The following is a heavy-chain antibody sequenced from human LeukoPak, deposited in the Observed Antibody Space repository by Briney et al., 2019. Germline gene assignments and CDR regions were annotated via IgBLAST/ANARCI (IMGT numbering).Heavy chain of an antibody. CDR1: AYSISSGYY. CDR2: IYHSGST. D-gene: IGHD3-3*01. V-gene: IGHV4-38-2*02. CDR3: AREPYDFWSANPPYYFDY. Sequence: SETLSLTCTVSAYSISSGYYWGWIRQPPGKGLEWIGSIYHSGSTYYNPSLKSRVTISLDTSKNQFSLKLSSVTAADTAVYYCAREPYDFWSANPPYYFDYWGQGTLVTVSS. J-gene: IGHJ4*02.